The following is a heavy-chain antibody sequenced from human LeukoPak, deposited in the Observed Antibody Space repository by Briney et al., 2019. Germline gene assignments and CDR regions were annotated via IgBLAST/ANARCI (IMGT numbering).Heavy chain of an antibody. CDR2: IIPIFGTA. D-gene: IGHD3-10*01. J-gene: IGHJ4*02. V-gene: IGHV1-69*05. CDR1: GGTFSSYA. CDR3: AREAAYSYGSGSYFG. Sequence: ASVKVSCKASGGTFSSYAISWVRQAPGQGLEWMGGIIPIFGTANYAQKFQGRVTITTDESTSTAYMELSSLRSEDTAVYYCAREAAYSYGSGSYFGWGQGTLVTVSS.